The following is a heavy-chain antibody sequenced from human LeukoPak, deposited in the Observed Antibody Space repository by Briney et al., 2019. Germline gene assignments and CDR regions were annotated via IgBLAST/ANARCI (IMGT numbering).Heavy chain of an antibody. CDR3: ARVGGGSYWGNYYGIDI. CDR1: GFTVSSNY. J-gene: IGHJ6*04. Sequence: GGSQRLSCAASGFTVSSNYMSWVRQAPGKGLEWVSVIYSGGSTYYADSVKGRFTISGDNSKNTLYLQMNSLRAEDTAVYYCARVGGGSYWGNYYGIDIWGEGTTVTVSS. D-gene: IGHD1-26*01. V-gene: IGHV3-66*01. CDR2: IYSGGST.